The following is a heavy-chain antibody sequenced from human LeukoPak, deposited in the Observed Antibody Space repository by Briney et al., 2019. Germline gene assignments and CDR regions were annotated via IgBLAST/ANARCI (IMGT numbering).Heavy chain of an antibody. CDR1: GFTFSSYY. D-gene: IGHD1-26*01. Sequence: QTGGSLRLSCAASGFTFSSYYMSWVRQAPGKGLEWVANIKQDGGEKYYVDIVKGRFTISRGNAKNSLYLQMNSLRAEDTAVYYCAKTIGGWEAYYCGMDVWGQGTTVTVSS. J-gene: IGHJ6*02. CDR2: IKQDGGEK. V-gene: IGHV3-7*01. CDR3: AKTIGGWEAYYCGMDV.